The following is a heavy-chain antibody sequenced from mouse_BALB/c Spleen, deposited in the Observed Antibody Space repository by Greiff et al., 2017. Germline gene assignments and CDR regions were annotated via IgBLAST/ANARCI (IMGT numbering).Heavy chain of an antibody. V-gene: IGHV3-6*02. J-gene: IGHJ1*01. D-gene: IGHD1-1*01. CDR2: ISYDGSN. CDR1: GYSITSGYY. Sequence: EVKLVESGPGLVKPSQSLSLTCSVTGYSITSGYYWNWIRQFPGNKLEWMGYISYDGSNNYNPSLKNRISITRDTSKNQFFLKLNSVTTEDTATYYCARDLYYYGSRYFDVWGAGTTVTVSS. CDR3: ARDLYYYGSRYFDV.